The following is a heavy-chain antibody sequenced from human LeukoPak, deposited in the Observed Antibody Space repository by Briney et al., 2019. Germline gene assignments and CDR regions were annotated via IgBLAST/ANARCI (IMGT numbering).Heavy chain of an antibody. Sequence: SGTLSLTCTVSGGSVSNYYWSWIRQPAGKGLEWIGRIYTSGSTNYNPSLKSRITMSVDTSKNQFSLKLSSVTAADTAVYYCARDSSRTFDYWGQGTLVTVSS. CDR2: IYTSGST. CDR3: ARDSSRTFDY. J-gene: IGHJ4*02. D-gene: IGHD2-2*01. CDR1: GGSVSNYY. V-gene: IGHV4-4*07.